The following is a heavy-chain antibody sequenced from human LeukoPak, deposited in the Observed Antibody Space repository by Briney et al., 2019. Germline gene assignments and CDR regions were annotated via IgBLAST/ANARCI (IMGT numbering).Heavy chain of an antibody. CDR2: INHSGST. V-gene: IGHV4-34*01. D-gene: IGHD2-15*01. J-gene: IGHJ4*02. CDR1: GGSFSGYY. CDR3: ARAYCSGGSCYSSDC. Sequence: SETLSLTCAVYGGSFSGYYRSWIRQPPGKGLEWIGEINHSGSTNYNPSLKSRVTISVDTSKNQFSLKLSSVTAADTAVYYCARAYCSGGSCYSSDCWGQGTLVTVSS.